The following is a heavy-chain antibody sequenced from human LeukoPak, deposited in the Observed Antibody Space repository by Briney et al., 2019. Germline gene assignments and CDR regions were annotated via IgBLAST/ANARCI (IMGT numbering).Heavy chain of an antibody. CDR2: IYYSGST. J-gene: IGHJ4*02. Sequence: PSETLSLTCTVSGGSISSYYWIWIRQPPGKGLEWIGYIYYSGSTNYNPFLKSRVTISVDTSKNQFSLKLNSVTAADTAVYYCARRELGKHYFDYWGQGTLVTVSS. D-gene: IGHD7-27*01. CDR1: GGSISSYY. CDR3: ARRELGKHYFDY. V-gene: IGHV4-59*08.